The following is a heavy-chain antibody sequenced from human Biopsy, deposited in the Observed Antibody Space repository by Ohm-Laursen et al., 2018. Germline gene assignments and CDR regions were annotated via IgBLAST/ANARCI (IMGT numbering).Heavy chain of an antibody. CDR2: IIPLFGAP. CDR3: ARLAQIYGNSPFDP. CDR1: GAIFSNYA. Sequence: SSVKVSCKASGAIFSNYAITWVRQAPGQGLEWMGGIIPLFGAPNYAQKFQGRLTITADESKSTTYMELSSLRSEDTAVYYCARLAQIYGNSPFDPWGQGTLVTVSS. V-gene: IGHV1-69*01. J-gene: IGHJ5*02. D-gene: IGHD4-11*01.